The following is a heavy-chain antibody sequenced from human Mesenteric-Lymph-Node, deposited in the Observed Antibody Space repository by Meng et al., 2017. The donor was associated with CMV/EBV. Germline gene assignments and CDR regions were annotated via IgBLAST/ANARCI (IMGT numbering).Heavy chain of an antibody. CDR1: GFTFSSYS. CDR3: ARDLGGDCSSTSCSDY. J-gene: IGHJ4*02. V-gene: IGHV3-21*01. Sequence: GESLKISCAASGFTFSSYSMNWVRQAPGKGLEWVSSISSSSSYIYYADSVKGRFTISRDNAKNSLYLQMNSLRAEDTAVYYCARDLGGDCSSTSCSDYWGQGTLVTVPQ. D-gene: IGHD2-2*01. CDR2: ISSSSSYI.